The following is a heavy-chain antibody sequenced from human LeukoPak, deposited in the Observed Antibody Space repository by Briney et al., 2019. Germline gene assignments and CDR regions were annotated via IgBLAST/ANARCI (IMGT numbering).Heavy chain of an antibody. CDR2: IYTSGST. J-gene: IGHJ4*02. D-gene: IGHD3-9*01. CDR3: ARDYYDILTPDLYYFDY. CDR1: GGSISSYY. V-gene: IGHV4-4*07. Sequence: SETLSLTCTVSGGSISSYYWSWIRQPAGKGLEWIGRIYTSGSTNYNPSLKSRVTMSVDTSKNQFSLKLSSVTAADTAVYYCARDYYDILTPDLYYFDYWGQGTLVTVSS.